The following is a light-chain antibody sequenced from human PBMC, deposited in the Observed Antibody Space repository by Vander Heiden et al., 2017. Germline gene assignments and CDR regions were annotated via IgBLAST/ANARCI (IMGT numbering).Light chain of an antibody. Sequence: DIQMTQSPSSLSASVGDRVTITYQASQDNSNYLNWYQQKPRKAHKLLIYDASNLETGVPARFSGSGSGTDFTFTISILHPEDIATYYCQQYDNLLSITFGQGTRLEIK. CDR3: QQYDNLLSIT. V-gene: IGKV1-33*01. CDR1: QDNSNY. J-gene: IGKJ5*01. CDR2: DAS.